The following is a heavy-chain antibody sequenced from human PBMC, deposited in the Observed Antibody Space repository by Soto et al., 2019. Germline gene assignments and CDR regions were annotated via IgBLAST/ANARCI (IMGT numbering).Heavy chain of an antibody. J-gene: IGHJ3*02. CDR2: IYSDGST. CDR1: GFSVSSNY. D-gene: IGHD1-26*01. V-gene: IGHV3-66*01. Sequence: GGSLRLSCAASGFSVSSNYISWVRRAPGKGLEWVSVIYSDGSTYYADSVKGRFTISRDYVKNTVYLQMSSLRAEDMAVYYCARAAGRDAFDIWGQGTMVTVSS. CDR3: ARAAGRDAFDI.